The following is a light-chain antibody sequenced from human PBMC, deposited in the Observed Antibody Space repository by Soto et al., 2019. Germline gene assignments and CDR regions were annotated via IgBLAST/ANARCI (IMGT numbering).Light chain of an antibody. CDR2: GAF. J-gene: IGKJ4*01. V-gene: IGKV1-9*01. CDR3: QQYNNWPIT. CDR1: QDISNY. Sequence: DIQLTQSPSFLSAAVGDRVTIICRASQDISNYLAWYQQKPGKAPKLLIFGAFTLQSGVPSRFSGSGSGTEFTLTFSSLQPEDFAVYYCQQYNNWPITFGGGTKVEIK.